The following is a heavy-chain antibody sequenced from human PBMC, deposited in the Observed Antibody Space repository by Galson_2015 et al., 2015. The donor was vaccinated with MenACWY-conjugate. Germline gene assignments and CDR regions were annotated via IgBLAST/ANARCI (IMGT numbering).Heavy chain of an antibody. D-gene: IGHD6-13*01. Sequence: SLRLSCAASGFTFSSYAMSWVRQAPGKGPEWVSSISGSGGSTYYADSVKGRFTISRENSKNMVYLQINSLRAEDTAVYYCAKDQGSTWYGNWIKPWGQGTLVTVSS. CDR1: GFTFSSYA. CDR2: ISGSGGST. CDR3: AKDQGSTWYGNWIKP. V-gene: IGHV3-23*01. J-gene: IGHJ5*02.